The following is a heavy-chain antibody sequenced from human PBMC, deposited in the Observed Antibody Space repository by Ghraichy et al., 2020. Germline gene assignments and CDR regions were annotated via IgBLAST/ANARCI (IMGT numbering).Heavy chain of an antibody. CDR1: GFTFSSYD. Sequence: GGSLRLSCEASGFTFSSYDIHWVRQAPGKGLEWVALISYDGSNKFYADSVKGRFTISRDNSKNTLSLQMNGLRAEDTAVYYCAKDGGYYYDSTGASDYWGQGTLVTVSS. J-gene: IGHJ4*02. CDR2: ISYDGSNK. CDR3: AKDGGYYYDSTGASDY. D-gene: IGHD3-22*01. V-gene: IGHV3-30*18.